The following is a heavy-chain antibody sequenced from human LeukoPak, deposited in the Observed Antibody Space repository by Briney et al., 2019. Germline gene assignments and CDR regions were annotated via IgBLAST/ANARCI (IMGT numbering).Heavy chain of an antibody. V-gene: IGHV3-30*04. D-gene: IGHD6-19*01. J-gene: IGHJ4*02. Sequence: GRPLRLSCAASGFTFSSYAMHWVRQAPGKGLEWVAVISYDGNNKDYEDSVKGRFTISRDNSKNTVHLHMNSLRTEDTAVYFCAKDRVGEGVAAIDYWGQGTLVTVSS. CDR2: ISYDGNNK. CDR3: AKDRVGEGVAAIDY. CDR1: GFTFSSYA.